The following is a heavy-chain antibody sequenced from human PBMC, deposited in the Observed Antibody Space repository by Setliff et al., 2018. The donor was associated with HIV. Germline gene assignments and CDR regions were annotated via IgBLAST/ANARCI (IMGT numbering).Heavy chain of an antibody. CDR2: ISSGASTI. D-gene: IGHD4-17*01. V-gene: IGHV3-11*04. J-gene: IGHJ4*02. CDR3: ARVHPSVTTYLYFDF. Sequence: PGGSLRLSCAASGFTFSDYYMTWIRQAPGKGLEWVSHISSGASTIFYADSVKGRFTISRDNAKKSLYLEMNSLRAEDTAVYYCARVHPSVTTYLYFDFWGRGTLVTVSS. CDR1: GFTFSDYY.